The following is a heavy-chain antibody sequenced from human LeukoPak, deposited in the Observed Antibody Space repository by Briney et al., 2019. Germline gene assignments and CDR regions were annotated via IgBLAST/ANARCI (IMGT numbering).Heavy chain of an antibody. D-gene: IGHD3-16*01. CDR3: AGALRPLDY. J-gene: IGHJ4*02. V-gene: IGHV3-7*03. CDR1: GFTFTSHW. CDR2: IKDEGREK. Sequence: GSLRLSCAAPGFTFTSHWMTWVRQAPGKGLEWVANIKDEGREKYYVDSVKGRFTISRDKAKNSLYLQMNSLRVEDTAVYYCAGALRPLDYWGQGTLVTVSS.